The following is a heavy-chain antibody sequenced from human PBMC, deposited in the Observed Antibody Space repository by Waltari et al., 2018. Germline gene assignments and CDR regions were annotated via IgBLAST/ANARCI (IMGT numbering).Heavy chain of an antibody. D-gene: IGHD6-19*01. J-gene: IGHJ4*02. CDR1: GFMFSAYE. CDR2: ISVSGNRE. V-gene: IGHV3-48*03. Sequence: EVYLMESGAGLEQPGGSLRLSCSASGFMFSAYEINVVRQAAGKGLEWIAYISVSGNREYYADSVKGRFTISRDNARDLVFLQMYNLRAEDTALYYCARMMPKYTSGWALDYWGQGTLVTVAS. CDR3: ARMMPKYTSGWALDY.